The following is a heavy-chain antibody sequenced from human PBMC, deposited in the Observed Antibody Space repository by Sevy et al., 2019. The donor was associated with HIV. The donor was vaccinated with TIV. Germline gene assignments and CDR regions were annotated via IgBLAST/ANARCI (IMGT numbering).Heavy chain of an antibody. CDR2: IIPILGTV. Sequence: ASVQVSCKASGGTFSSYGISWVRQAPGQGLEWMGGIIPILGTVNYAQMFQGRVTITADESTKTAYMELSSLRSEDTAVYYCARGGGNGWYYFDYWGQETLVTVSS. CDR3: ARGGGNGWYYFDY. D-gene: IGHD6-19*01. V-gene: IGHV1-69*13. J-gene: IGHJ4*02. CDR1: GGTFSSYG.